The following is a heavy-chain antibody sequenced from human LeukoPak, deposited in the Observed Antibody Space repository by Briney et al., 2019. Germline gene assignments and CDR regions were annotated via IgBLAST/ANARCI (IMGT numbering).Heavy chain of an antibody. V-gene: IGHV4-39*01. CDR1: GGSISSSSYY. Sequence: SETLSLTCTVSGGSISSSSYYWGWIRHPPRKWLEWIGSIYYSGRTYYNPSLKSRVTISVDTSKNQFSLKLSSVTAADTAVYYCARXXHXTYYYDSSGHTDYWGQGTLVTVSS. CDR3: ARXXHXTYYYDSSGHTDY. D-gene: IGHD3-22*01. J-gene: IGHJ4*02. CDR2: IYYSGRT.